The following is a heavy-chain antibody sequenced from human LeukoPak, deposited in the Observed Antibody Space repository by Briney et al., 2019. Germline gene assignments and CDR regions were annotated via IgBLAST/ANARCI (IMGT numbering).Heavy chain of an antibody. CDR3: ARDRGVQYGLDV. D-gene: IGHD3-10*01. V-gene: IGHV3-7*01. CDR2: IRQDGSDS. CDR1: GLTFSSYW. J-gene: IGHJ6*02. Sequence: GGSLRLSCTDSGLTFSSYWMSWVRQAPGKGLEWVANIRQDGSDSYYVDSVKGRFTISRSNARKSLYLQMNSLTDEDTAVYYCARDRGVQYGLDVWGQGTTVTVSS.